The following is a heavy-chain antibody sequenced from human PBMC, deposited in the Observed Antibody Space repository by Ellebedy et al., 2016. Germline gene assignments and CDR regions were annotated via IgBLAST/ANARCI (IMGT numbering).Heavy chain of an antibody. CDR2: INPNSGGT. Sequence: ASVKVSXXASEYTFTGYYMHWVRQAPGQGLEWMGWINPNSGGTNYAQKFQGRVTMTRDTSISTAYMELSRLRSDDTAVYYCARVERGYSYGTFDYWGQGTLVTVSS. CDR3: ARVERGYSYGTFDY. CDR1: EYTFTGYY. V-gene: IGHV1-2*02. D-gene: IGHD5-18*01. J-gene: IGHJ4*02.